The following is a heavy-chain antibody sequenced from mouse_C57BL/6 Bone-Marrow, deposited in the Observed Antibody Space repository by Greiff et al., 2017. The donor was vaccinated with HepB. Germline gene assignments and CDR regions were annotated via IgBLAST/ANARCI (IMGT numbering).Heavy chain of an antibody. J-gene: IGHJ2*01. CDR1: GYTFTSYW. CDR2: IYPGSGST. V-gene: IGHV1-55*01. D-gene: IGHD3-2*02. CDR3: ASKEHGSGGYYFDY. Sequence: QLPGAELVKPGASVKMSCKASGYTFTSYWITWVKQRPGQGLEWIGDIYPGSGSTNYNEKFKSKATLTVDTSSSTAYMQLSSLTSEDSAVYYCASKEHGSGGYYFDYWGQGTTLTVSS.